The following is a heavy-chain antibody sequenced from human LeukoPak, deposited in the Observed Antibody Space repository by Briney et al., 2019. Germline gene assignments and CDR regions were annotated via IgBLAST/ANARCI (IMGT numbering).Heavy chain of an antibody. V-gene: IGHV3-23*01. CDR2: ISGSGGST. CDR3: AKRRANWEYYFDY. D-gene: IGHD7-27*01. CDR1: GFTFSSYA. Sequence: GGSLRLSCAASGFTFSSYAMSWVRQAPGKGLEWVSAISGSGGSTYYADSVKGRFTISRDNFKNTLYLQMNSLRAEDTAVYYCAKRRANWEYYFDYWGQGTLVTVSS. J-gene: IGHJ4*02.